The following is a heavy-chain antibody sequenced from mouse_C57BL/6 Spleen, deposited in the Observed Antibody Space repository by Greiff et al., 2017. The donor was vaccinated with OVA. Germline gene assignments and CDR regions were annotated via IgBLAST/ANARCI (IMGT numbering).Heavy chain of an antibody. J-gene: IGHJ2*01. D-gene: IGHD1-1*01. CDR1: GYTFTSYW. V-gene: IGHV1-53*01. CDR3: ARWGFITTVNYFDY. CDR2: INPSNGGT. Sequence: VQLQQSGTELVKPGASVKLSCKASGYTFTSYWMHWVKQRPGQGLEWIGNINPSNGGTNYNEKFKSKATLTVDKSSSTAYMQLSSLTSEDSAVYYCARWGFITTVNYFDYWGQGTTLTVSS.